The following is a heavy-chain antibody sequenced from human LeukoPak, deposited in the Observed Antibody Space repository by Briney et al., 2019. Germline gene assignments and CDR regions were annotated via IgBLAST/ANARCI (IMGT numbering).Heavy chain of an antibody. Sequence: GASVKVSCKASGYTFTSYGISWVRQAPGQGLEWMGWISGYNGNTNYAQKLQGRVTMSTDTSTSTAYMELRSLRSDDTAVYYCAREDSRRGSRGYLDYWGQGTLVTASS. J-gene: IGHJ4*02. V-gene: IGHV1-18*01. D-gene: IGHD2-15*01. CDR2: ISGYNGNT. CDR3: AREDSRRGSRGYLDY. CDR1: GYTFTSYG.